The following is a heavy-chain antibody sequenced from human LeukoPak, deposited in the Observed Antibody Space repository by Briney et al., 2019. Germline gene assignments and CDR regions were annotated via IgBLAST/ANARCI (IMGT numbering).Heavy chain of an antibody. CDR3: AREVNYYDNSGPSRAFDL. CDR2: INLNSGGT. D-gene: IGHD3-22*01. V-gene: IGHV1-2*06. CDR1: IYTLTGDY. J-gene: IGHJ3*01. Sequence: ASVKVSCKASIYTLTGDYLHWVRQAPGQGLEWMGRINLNSGGTNYAQNFQGRVTVTRDTSITTAYMELSRLRSDDTAMYYCAREVNYYDNSGPSRAFDLWGPGTRVTVSP.